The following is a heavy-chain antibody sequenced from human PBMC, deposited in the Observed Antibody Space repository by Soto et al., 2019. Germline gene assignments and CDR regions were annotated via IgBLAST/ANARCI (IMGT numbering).Heavy chain of an antibody. V-gene: IGHV3-30*18. CDR1: GFTFSSYG. D-gene: IGHD4-17*01. CDR2: ISYHGNVK. CDR3: AKDHLLTTVTTVGD. Sequence: QVQLVESGGGVVQPGRSLRLSCAASGFTFSSYGMHWVRQAPGKGLEWVAVISYHGNVKYYAESVKGRFTISRDNFKNTLYLQMDSLRVEDTAVYYCAKDHLLTTVTTVGDWGQGTLVTVSS. J-gene: IGHJ4*02.